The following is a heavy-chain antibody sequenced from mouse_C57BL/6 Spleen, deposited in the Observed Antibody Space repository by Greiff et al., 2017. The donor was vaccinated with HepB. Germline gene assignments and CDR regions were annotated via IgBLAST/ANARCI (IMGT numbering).Heavy chain of an antibody. Sequence: VQLQQSGAELVRPWASVTLSCKASGYTFTDYEMHWVKQTPVHGLEWIGAIDPETGGTAYNQKFKGKAILTADKSSSTAYMELRSLTSEDSAVYYCTSTVVALYYYAMDYWGQGTSVTVSS. D-gene: IGHD1-1*01. V-gene: IGHV1-15*01. CDR1: GYTFTDYE. CDR2: IDPETGGT. CDR3: TSTVVALYYYAMDY. J-gene: IGHJ4*01.